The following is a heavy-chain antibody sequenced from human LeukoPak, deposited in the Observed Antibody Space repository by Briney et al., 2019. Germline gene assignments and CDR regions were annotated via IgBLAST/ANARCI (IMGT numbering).Heavy chain of an antibody. J-gene: IGHJ4*02. CDR1: GYTLTSYG. Sequence: ASVKVSCKASGYTLTSYGISWVRQAPGQGLEWMGWIRGYNGDTNYAENLQGRVTVSKDTFTSTAYMELRSLRSDDTAVYYCARDNGYGDHGIDYWGQGTLVTVSS. CDR2: IRGYNGDT. V-gene: IGHV1-18*01. D-gene: IGHD4-17*01. CDR3: ARDNGYGDHGIDY.